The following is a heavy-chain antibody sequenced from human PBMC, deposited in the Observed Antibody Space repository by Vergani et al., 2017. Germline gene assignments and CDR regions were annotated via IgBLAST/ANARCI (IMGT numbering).Heavy chain of an antibody. CDR1: GFTFSSYS. J-gene: IGHJ6*03. D-gene: IGHD2-2*02. CDR3: ARDTECSSTSCYNGYYHYYMDV. Sequence: EVQLVESGGGLVKPGGSLRLSCAASGFTFSSYSMNWVRQAPGKGLEWVSSISSSSSYRYYADSVKGRFTISRDNAKNSLYLQMNSLRAEDTAVYYCARDTECSSTSCYNGYYHYYMDVWGKGTTVTVSS. CDR2: ISSSSSYR. V-gene: IGHV3-21*01.